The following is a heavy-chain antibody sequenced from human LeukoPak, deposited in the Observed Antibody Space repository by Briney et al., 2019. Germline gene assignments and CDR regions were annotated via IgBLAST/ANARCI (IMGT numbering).Heavy chain of an antibody. V-gene: IGHV3-30*02. CDR3: AKGARGYSGYDTGIDY. Sequence: GGSLRLSCAASGFTFSSYGMHWVRQAPGKGLEWVAFIRYDGSNKYYADSVKGRFTISRDNSKNTLYLQMNSLRAEDTAVYYCAKGARGYSGYDTGIDYWGQGTLVTVSS. CDR1: GFTFSSYG. CDR2: IRYDGSNK. J-gene: IGHJ4*02. D-gene: IGHD5-12*01.